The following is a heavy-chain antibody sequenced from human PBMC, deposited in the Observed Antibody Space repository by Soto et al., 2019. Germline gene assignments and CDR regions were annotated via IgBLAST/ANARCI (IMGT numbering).Heavy chain of an antibody. CDR1: GVSVSSGVYY. J-gene: IGHJ5*02. Sequence: SETLSLTCTVSGVSVSSGVYYWSWIRQHPGKGLEWIGHIFFSGSTSYNPSLKSRVTISIDTSKNQFSLKLSSVTAADTAVYYCAREALRVGWFDPWGQGTLVTVSS. CDR2: IFFSGST. V-gene: IGHV4-31*03. CDR3: AREALRVGWFDP. D-gene: IGHD3-16*01.